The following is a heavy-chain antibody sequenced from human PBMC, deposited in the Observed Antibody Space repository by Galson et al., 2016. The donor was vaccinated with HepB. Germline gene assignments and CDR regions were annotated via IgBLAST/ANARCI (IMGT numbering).Heavy chain of an antibody. Sequence: SLRLSCPDSGFTFTSHWLHWVRHASGKGLLWVSRINSDRSSTKYADSVKGRFTIARDNAKNTLYLQMNSLRAEDTAVYYCVKQGPAALHSHFDFWGQGTLVTVSS. V-gene: IGHV3-74*03. CDR1: GFTFTSHW. D-gene: IGHD2-2*01. J-gene: IGHJ4*02. CDR3: VKQGPAALHSHFDF. CDR2: INSDRSST.